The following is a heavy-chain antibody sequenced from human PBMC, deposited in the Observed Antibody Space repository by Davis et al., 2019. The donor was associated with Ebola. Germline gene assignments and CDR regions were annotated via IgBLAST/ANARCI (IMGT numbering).Heavy chain of an antibody. CDR1: GGTFSSYA. J-gene: IGHJ4*02. V-gene: IGHV1-18*01. Sequence: ASVKVSCKASGGTFSSYAISWVRHAPGQGLEWMGWISAYNGNANYAQKLQGRVTITTDTSTSTAYMELRSLRSDDTAVYYCARRNRRYYGSGSYNDYWGQGTLITVSS. CDR3: ARRNRRYYGSGSYNDY. D-gene: IGHD3-10*01. CDR2: ISAYNGNA.